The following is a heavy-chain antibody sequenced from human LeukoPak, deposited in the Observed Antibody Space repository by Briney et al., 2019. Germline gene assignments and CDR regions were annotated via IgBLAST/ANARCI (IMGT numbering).Heavy chain of an antibody. Sequence: GGSLRLSWATSAFIFSCFYISCISQAPGKGLEWVSYISGSGNDISYADSVKGRFTISRDNATGSLYLQMNSLRAADTAVYYCGTHAGRTGSDDWGQGTLVTVSS. CDR3: GTHAGRTGSDD. CDR2: ISGSGNDI. J-gene: IGHJ4*02. CDR1: AFIFSCFY. D-gene: IGHD3/OR15-3a*01. V-gene: IGHV3-11*01.